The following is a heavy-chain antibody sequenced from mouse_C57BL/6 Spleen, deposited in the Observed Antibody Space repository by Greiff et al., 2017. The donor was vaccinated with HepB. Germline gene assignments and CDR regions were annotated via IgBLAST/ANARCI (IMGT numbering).Heavy chain of an antibody. CDR3: ARREGSWFAY. CDR2: IYPSDSET. J-gene: IGHJ3*01. Sequence: VQLQQSGAELVRPGSSVKLSCKASGYTFTSYWMDWVKQRPGQGLEWIGNIYPSDSETHYNQKFKDKATLTVDKYSSTAYMQLSSLTSEDSAVYYCARREGSWFAYWGQGTLVTVSA. CDR1: GYTFTSYW. V-gene: IGHV1-61*01.